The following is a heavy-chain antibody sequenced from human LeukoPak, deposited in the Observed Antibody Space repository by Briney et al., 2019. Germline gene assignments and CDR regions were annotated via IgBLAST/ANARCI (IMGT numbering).Heavy chain of an antibody. Sequence: GGSLRLSCAASGLTFSSYAMHWVRQAPGKGLEWVAVITYSGSNKYYADSVKGRFTISRDNSKNTLYLQMNSLRAEDTAVYYCARDYKGYCSSTSCYHYYYGMDVWGQGTTVTVSS. CDR3: ARDYKGYCSSTSCYHYYYGMDV. CDR2: ITYSGSNK. CDR1: GLTFSSYA. V-gene: IGHV3-30-3*01. J-gene: IGHJ6*02. D-gene: IGHD2-2*01.